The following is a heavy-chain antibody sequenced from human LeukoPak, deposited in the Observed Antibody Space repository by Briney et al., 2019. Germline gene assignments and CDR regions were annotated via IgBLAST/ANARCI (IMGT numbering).Heavy chain of an antibody. Sequence: GGSLRLSCAASGFRFDDYAMHWVRQAPGKGLEWVSGISWDSAAIGYANSVRGRFTLSRDNAKNSLFLQMSSLRVEDTALYYCTKRARMGIAAAGDGFHIWGQGTMVTVSS. CDR2: ISWDSAAI. D-gene: IGHD6-13*01. V-gene: IGHV3-9*01. CDR1: GFRFDDYA. CDR3: TKRARMGIAAAGDGFHI. J-gene: IGHJ3*02.